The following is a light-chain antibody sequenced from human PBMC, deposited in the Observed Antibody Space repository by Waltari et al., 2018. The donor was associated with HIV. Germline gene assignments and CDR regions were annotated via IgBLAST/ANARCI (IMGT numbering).Light chain of an antibody. Sequence: QSVLTQPPSVSAAPAQKVPISCSGRTPNLGNNYVSWYQHLPGTAPKLLIFENNLRPSGIPGRFSGSKSGTSATLGITGLQTGDEADYFCGTWDISLSAGVFGGGTTLTVL. V-gene: IGLV1-51*02. CDR1: TPNLGNNY. CDR2: ENN. J-gene: IGLJ3*02. CDR3: GTWDISLSAGV.